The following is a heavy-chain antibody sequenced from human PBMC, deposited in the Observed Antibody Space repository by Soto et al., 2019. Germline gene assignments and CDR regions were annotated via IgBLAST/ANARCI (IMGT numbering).Heavy chain of an antibody. J-gene: IGHJ4*02. CDR3: ARDASSYSSGWSHFDY. Sequence: GGSLRLSSAASGFTVSSNYMSWVRQAPGKGLEWVSVIYSGGRTYYADSEKGKYNISKDNSKNLLYLQMNSLRAEDTAVYYCARDASSYSSGWSHFDYWGQGT. V-gene: IGHV3-66*01. CDR1: GFTVSSNY. D-gene: IGHD6-19*01. CDR2: IYSGGRT.